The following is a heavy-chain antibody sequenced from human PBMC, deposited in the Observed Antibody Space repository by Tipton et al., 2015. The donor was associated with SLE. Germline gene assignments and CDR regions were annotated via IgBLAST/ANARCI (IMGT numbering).Heavy chain of an antibody. J-gene: IGHJ3*01. CDR3: GRARVGMGYVFDV. CDR1: RYSISSGYY. V-gene: IGHV4-38-2*02. Sequence: TLSLTCIVSRYSISSGYYWGWMRQAPGKELEWIGSFHHSGNTYYNPSLTSRVTISADTSKNQFSLRLTSVTAADTALYYCGRARVGMGYVFDVWGQGTMVTVSS. CDR2: FHHSGNT. D-gene: IGHD5-24*01.